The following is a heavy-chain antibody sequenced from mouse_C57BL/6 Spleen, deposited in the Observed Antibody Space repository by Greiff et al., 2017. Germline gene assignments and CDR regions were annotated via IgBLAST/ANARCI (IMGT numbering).Heavy chain of an antibody. CDR3: TPPMGNYFYAMDY. V-gene: IGHV14-4*01. CDR2: IDPENGDT. J-gene: IGHJ4*01. CDR1: GFNIKDDY. D-gene: IGHD2-1*01. Sequence: VQLQQSGAELVRPGASVKLSCTASGFNIKDDYMHWVKQRPEQGLEWIGWIDPENGDTEYASKFQGKATITADTSSNTAYLQLSSLTSEDTAVCYCTPPMGNYFYAMDYWGQGTSVTVSS.